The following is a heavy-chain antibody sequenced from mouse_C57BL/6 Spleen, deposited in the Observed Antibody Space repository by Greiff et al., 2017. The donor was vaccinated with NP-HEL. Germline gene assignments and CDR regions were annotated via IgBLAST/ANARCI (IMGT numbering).Heavy chain of an antibody. Sequence: EVQGVESGEGLVKPGGSLKLSCAASGFTFSSYAMSWVRQTPEKRLEWVAYISSGGDYIYYADTVKGRFTISRDNARNTLYLQMSSLKSEDTAMYYCTRDLYYYGSSLNWYFDVWGTGTTVTVSS. CDR3: TRDLYYYGSSLNWYFDV. V-gene: IGHV5-9-1*02. D-gene: IGHD1-1*01. CDR2: ISSGGDYI. CDR1: GFTFSSYA. J-gene: IGHJ1*03.